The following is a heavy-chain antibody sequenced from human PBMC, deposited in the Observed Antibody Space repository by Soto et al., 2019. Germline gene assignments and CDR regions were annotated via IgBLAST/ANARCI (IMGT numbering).Heavy chain of an antibody. CDR2: ISYSGSSI. Sequence: GGSLRLSCAASGFTFSTYAMHWVRQAPGKGLEWVALISYSGSSIYYADSVKGRFTISRDNSMNTLYLQMNSLRAEDTAVYYCARDSVCLSTRCPLNWYDPWGQGTLVTVSS. V-gene: IGHV3-30*03. CDR1: GFTFSTYA. CDR3: ARDSVCLSTRCPLNWYDP. D-gene: IGHD2-2*01. J-gene: IGHJ5*02.